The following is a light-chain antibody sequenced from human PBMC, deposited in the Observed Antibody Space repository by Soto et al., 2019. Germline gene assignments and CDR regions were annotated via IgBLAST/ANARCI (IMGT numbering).Light chain of an antibody. Sequence: QSALTQPASVSGSPGQSITISCTGTSSDVGGYNYVSWYQQHPGKAPKLMIYDVSNRPSGVSTRFSGSKSGNTASLTISGLQAEDEADHYCRSYTSSSTYVVFGGGTKLTVL. CDR1: SSDVGGYNY. V-gene: IGLV2-14*01. CDR3: RSYTSSSTYVV. J-gene: IGLJ2*01. CDR2: DVS.